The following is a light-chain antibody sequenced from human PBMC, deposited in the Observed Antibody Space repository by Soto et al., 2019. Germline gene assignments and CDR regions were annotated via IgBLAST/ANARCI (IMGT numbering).Light chain of an antibody. CDR1: SSDVGGYDY. CDR3: SSYTTTSTYV. J-gene: IGLJ1*01. Sequence: QSALAQPASVSGSLGQSVTISCTGTSSDVGGYDYVSWYQQHPGKAPKFMIYEVTNRPSGVSHRFSGSKSGNTASLTISGLQAEDEADYYCSSYTTTSTYVFGTGTRSPS. CDR2: EVT. V-gene: IGLV2-14*01.